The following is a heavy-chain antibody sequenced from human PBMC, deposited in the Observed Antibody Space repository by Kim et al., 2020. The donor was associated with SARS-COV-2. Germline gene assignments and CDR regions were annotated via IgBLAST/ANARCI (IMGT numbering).Heavy chain of an antibody. Sequence: AEGRFTISRDNGKNSLYLQMSSLRVEDTAWYYCARYCFGGRCRDPNAYDVWGQGTAVTVSS. J-gene: IGHJ3*01. D-gene: IGHD2-15*01. V-gene: IGHV3-20*03. CDR3: ARYCFGGRCRDPNAYDV.